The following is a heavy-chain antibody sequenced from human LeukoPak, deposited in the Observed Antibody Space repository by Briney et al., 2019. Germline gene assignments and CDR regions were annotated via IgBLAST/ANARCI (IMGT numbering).Heavy chain of an antibody. D-gene: IGHD3-22*01. V-gene: IGHV4-59*08. J-gene: IGHJ4*02. Sequence: SETLSLTCTVSGGSISSYYWSWIRQPPGKGLEWIGYIYYSGSTNYNPSLKGRVTISVDTSKNQFSLKLSSVTAADTAVYYCARLGQNYYDSSGYFDYWGQGTLVTVSS. CDR1: GGSISSYY. CDR3: ARLGQNYYDSSGYFDY. CDR2: IYYSGST.